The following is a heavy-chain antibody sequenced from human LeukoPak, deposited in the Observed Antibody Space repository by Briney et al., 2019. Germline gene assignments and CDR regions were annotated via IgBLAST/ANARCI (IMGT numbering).Heavy chain of an antibody. CDR1: GGSFSAYH. V-gene: IGHV4-34*01. CDR3: ARGPTISQTGYFDY. D-gene: IGHD1-1*01. Sequence: SETLSLTCAVYGGSFSAYHWRWIHQSPGKGLEWIAEINHRGDTNYNPSVKSRVSISVDTSKNQFSLKVTSLTAADTAVYYCARGPTISQTGYFDYWGQGTLVTVSS. J-gene: IGHJ4*03. CDR2: INHRGDT.